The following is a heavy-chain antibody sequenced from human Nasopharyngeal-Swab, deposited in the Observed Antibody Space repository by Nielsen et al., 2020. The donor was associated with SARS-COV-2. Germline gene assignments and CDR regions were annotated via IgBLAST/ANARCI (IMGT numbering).Heavy chain of an antibody. Sequence: ASVKVSCKASGYTFTSYYMHWVRQAPGQGLEWMGIINPSGGSTSYAQKFQGRVTMTRDTSTSTVYMELSSLRSEDTAVYYCARVFGDILTGSILPKGFDYWGQGTLATVSS. D-gene: IGHD3-9*01. CDR3: ARVFGDILTGSILPKGFDY. CDR1: GYTFTSYY. J-gene: IGHJ4*02. CDR2: INPSGGST. V-gene: IGHV1-46*01.